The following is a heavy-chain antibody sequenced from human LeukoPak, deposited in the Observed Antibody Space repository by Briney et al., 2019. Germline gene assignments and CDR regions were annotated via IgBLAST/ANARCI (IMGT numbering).Heavy chain of an antibody. D-gene: IGHD3-10*01. CDR1: GGSFSGYY. Sequence: SETLSLTCAVYGGSFSGYYWSWIRQPPGKGLEWIGEINHSGSTNYNPSLKSRVTISVDTSKNQFSLKLSSVTAADTAVYYCARGRRTMVRGVMVGFQHWGQGTLVTVSS. CDR3: ARGRRTMVRGVMVGFQH. V-gene: IGHV4-34*01. CDR2: INHSGST. J-gene: IGHJ1*01.